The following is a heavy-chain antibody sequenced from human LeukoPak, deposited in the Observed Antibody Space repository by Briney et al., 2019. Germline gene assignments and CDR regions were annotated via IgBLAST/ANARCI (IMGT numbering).Heavy chain of an antibody. V-gene: IGHV4-31*03. D-gene: IGHD6-13*01. CDR2: IYYSGST. J-gene: IGHJ6*02. CDR3: ARGYERSSPYGMDV. Sequence: SETLSLTCTVSGGSISSGGYYWRWIRQHPGKGLEWIGYIYYSGSTYYNPSLKSRVTISVDTSKNQFSLKLSSVTAADTAVYYCARGYERSSPYGMDVWGQGTTVTVSS. CDR1: GGSISSGGYY.